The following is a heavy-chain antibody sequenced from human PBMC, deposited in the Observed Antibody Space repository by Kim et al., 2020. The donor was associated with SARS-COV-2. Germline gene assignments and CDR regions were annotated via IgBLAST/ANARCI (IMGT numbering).Heavy chain of an antibody. Sequence: ASVKVSCKASGYTFTSYGISWVRQAPGQGLEWMGWISAYNGNTNYAQKLQGRVTMTTDTSTSTAYMELRSLRSDDTAVYYCARDGRVGITMIVVADDAFDIWGQGTMVTVSS. J-gene: IGHJ3*02. CDR3: ARDGRVGITMIVVADDAFDI. V-gene: IGHV1-18*01. CDR1: GYTFTSYG. CDR2: ISAYNGNT. D-gene: IGHD3-22*01.